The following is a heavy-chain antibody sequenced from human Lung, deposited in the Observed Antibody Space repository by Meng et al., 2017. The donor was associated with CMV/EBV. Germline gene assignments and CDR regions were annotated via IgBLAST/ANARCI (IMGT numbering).Heavy chain of an antibody. J-gene: IGHJ4*02. D-gene: IGHD2-15*01. CDR3: ARESGGSGESLLDN. CDR1: GFTFSYYA. CDR2: IGANGNNT. V-gene: IGHV3-64*01. Sequence: TGFTFSYYAMHWVRQAPGKGLEYVSAIGANGNNTYYAKSVKGRFTISRDNSKNTLYLQMGSLRTEDMAVYYCARESGGSGESLLDNWGRGTLVTVSS.